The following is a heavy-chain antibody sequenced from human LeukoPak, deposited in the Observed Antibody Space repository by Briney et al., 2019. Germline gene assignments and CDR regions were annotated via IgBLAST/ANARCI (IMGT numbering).Heavy chain of an antibody. J-gene: IGHJ5*02. Sequence: ASVKVSCKASGYRFSSVGISWVRQAPGQGLEWIGWVSTYNSDTNYAPKFQARVTMTKDTSTSTVFLEMWSLRADDTAVYYCVRDNWNEFDPWGQGTLVTVSS. V-gene: IGHV1-18*01. D-gene: IGHD1-1*01. CDR3: VRDNWNEFDP. CDR2: VSTYNSDT. CDR1: GYRFSSVG.